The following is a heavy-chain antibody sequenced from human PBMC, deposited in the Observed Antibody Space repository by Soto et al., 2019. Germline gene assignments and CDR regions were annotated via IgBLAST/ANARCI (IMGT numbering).Heavy chain of an antibody. Sequence: QVQLVQSGAEVKKPGSSVKVSCKASGGTFSNFAINWLRQAPGQGLGWMGGGTPIFHTPLYAQRFQGRVTITADTCTRTVYMELSSLSTEDTAVYYCASPDRVNFACDIWGRGTMVAVSS. CDR3: ASPDRVNFACDI. CDR1: GGTFSNFA. D-gene: IGHD3-10*01. CDR2: GTPIFHTP. J-gene: IGHJ3*02. V-gene: IGHV1-69*06.